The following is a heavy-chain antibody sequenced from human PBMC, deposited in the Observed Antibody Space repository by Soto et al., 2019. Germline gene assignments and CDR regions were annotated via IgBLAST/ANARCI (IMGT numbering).Heavy chain of an antibody. CDR1: GFTFSSYA. D-gene: IGHD3-22*01. CDR3: AKNYYDSSGYHDDAFDI. V-gene: IGHV3-23*01. J-gene: IGHJ3*02. Sequence: GGSLRLSCAASGFTFSSYAMSWVRQAPGKGLEWVSAISGSGGSTYYADSVKGRFTISRDNSKNTLYLQMNSLRAEDTAVYYCAKNYYDSSGYHDDAFDIWGQGTMVTVSS. CDR2: ISGSGGST.